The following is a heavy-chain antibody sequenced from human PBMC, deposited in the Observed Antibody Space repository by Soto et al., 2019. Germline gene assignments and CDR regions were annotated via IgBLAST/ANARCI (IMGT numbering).Heavy chain of an antibody. CDR2: IIPIFGTA. D-gene: IGHD5-12*01. V-gene: IGHV1-69*13. Sequence: SVKVSCKASGGTFSNYAINWVRQAPGQGLEWMGEIIPIFGTANYAQKFQGRVTITADESTSTAYLDLSRLRSEDTAVYYCARPVEMATISRSYLFYWGQGTLVTVSS. J-gene: IGHJ4*02. CDR1: GGTFSNYA. CDR3: ARPVEMATISRSYLFY.